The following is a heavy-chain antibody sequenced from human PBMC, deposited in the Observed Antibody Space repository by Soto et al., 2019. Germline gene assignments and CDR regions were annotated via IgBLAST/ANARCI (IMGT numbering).Heavy chain of an antibody. Sequence: SLTCTVSGGSISSYYWSWIRQPPGKGLEWIGYIYYSGSTNYNPSLKSRVTISVDTSKNQFSLKLSSVTAADTAVYYCARAVTPRYYYYYYMDVWGKGTTVTGSS. J-gene: IGHJ6*03. CDR3: ARAVTPRYYYYYYMDV. CDR2: IYYSGST. V-gene: IGHV4-59*08. D-gene: IGHD3-10*01. CDR1: GGSISSYY.